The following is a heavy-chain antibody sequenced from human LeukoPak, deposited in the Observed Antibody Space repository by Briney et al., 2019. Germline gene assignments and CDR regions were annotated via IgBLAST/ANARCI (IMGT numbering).Heavy chain of an antibody. V-gene: IGHV1-69*13. Sequence: SVKVSCKASGGTFSSYAISWVRQAPGQGLEWMGGIIPIFGTANYAQKFQGRVTITADESTSTAYMELSSLRSEDTAVYYCAREGGSRGSPYYYYGMDVWGQGTTVTVSS. J-gene: IGHJ6*02. D-gene: IGHD2-15*01. CDR1: GGTFSSYA. CDR3: AREGGSRGSPYYYYGMDV. CDR2: IIPIFGTA.